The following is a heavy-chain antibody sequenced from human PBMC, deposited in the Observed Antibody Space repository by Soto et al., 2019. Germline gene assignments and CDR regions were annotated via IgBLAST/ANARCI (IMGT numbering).Heavy chain of an antibody. Sequence: QVQLEQSGAEVMKPGASVKVSCKASEYSFTNYYIHWVRQAPGQGFEWMGLISPSGGGTSYAQKFQGRVTMTRDTSTSTVYMELSSLRSEDTAIYYCATAQYNNWFDPWGQGTLVTVSS. J-gene: IGHJ5*02. D-gene: IGHD1-20*01. CDR1: EYSFTNYY. V-gene: IGHV1-46*01. CDR3: ATAQYNNWFDP. CDR2: ISPSGGGT.